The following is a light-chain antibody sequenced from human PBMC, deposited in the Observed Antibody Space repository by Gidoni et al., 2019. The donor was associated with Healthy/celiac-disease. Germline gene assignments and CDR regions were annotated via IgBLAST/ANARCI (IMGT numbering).Light chain of an antibody. V-gene: IGLV4-69*01. J-gene: IGLJ2*01. Sequence: SPSASASLGASVKLTCTLSSGHSSYAIAWHQQQPEKCLRYLMKLNSDGSHSKGDGIPDRFSGSSSGAERYLTISSLQSEDEADYYCQTWGTGIVVFGGGTKLTVL. CDR3: QTWGTGIVV. CDR2: LNSDGSH. CDR1: SGHSSYA.